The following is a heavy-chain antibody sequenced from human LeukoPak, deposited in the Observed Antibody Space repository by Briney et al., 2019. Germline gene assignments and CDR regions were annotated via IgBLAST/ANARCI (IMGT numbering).Heavy chain of an antibody. V-gene: IGHV4-39*01. CDR1: GGSIISNRDY. CDR2: IHYSGAT. Sequence: SETLSLICTVSGGSIISNRDYWGWIRQPPGTGLEWIASIHYSGATYYNSPLQSRLTISMDMSKNHFSLRVTSVTASDTALYYCARQRDTARIGAFDIWGQGTMAIVSS. CDR3: ARQRDTARIGAFDI. J-gene: IGHJ3*02. D-gene: IGHD5-18*01.